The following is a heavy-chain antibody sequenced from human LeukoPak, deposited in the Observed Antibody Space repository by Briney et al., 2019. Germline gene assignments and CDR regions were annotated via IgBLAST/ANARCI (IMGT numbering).Heavy chain of an antibody. D-gene: IGHD2-2*01. CDR1: GFTFSSYS. CDR2: ISSSSSTI. Sequence: PGGSLRLSCAASGFTFSSYSMNWVRQAPGKGLEWVSYISSSSSTIYSADSVKGRFTISRDNAKNSLYLQMNSLRAEDTAVYYCARERGVVVPAANEFDYWGQGTLVTVSS. J-gene: IGHJ4*02. CDR3: ARERGVVVPAANEFDY. V-gene: IGHV3-48*01.